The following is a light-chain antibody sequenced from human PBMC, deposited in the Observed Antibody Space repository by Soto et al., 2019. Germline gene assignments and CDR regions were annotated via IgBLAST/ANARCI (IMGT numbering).Light chain of an antibody. J-gene: IGKJ4*01. CDR1: QRVLYSLNNRNH. Sequence: DIVMTQSPDSLAVSLGERATLNCKSSQRVLYSLNNRNHLAWYQKKPGQPPRLLVYWASTRESGVPDRFSGSGSGTDFSLTISSLQAEDVAVYYCQKYYRSPLSFGGGTRVEIK. V-gene: IGKV4-1*01. CDR3: QKYYRSPLS. CDR2: WAS.